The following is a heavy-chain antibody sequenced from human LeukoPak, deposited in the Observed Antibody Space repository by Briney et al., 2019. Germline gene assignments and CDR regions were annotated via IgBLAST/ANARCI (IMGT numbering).Heavy chain of an antibody. J-gene: IGHJ3*02. V-gene: IGHV1-69*13. Sequence: GASVKVSCKASGGTFSSYAISWVRQAPGQGLEWMGGIIPIFGTANYAQKFQGRVTITADESTSTAYMELSSLKSEDTAVYYRARDTPPFEGPTDAFDIWGQGTMVTVSS. CDR3: ARDTPPFEGPTDAFDI. CDR1: GGTFSSYA. CDR2: IIPIFGTA.